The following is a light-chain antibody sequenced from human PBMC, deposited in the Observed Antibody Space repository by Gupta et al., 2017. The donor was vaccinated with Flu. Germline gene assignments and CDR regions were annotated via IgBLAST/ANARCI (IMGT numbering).Light chain of an antibody. J-gene: IGLJ3*02. CDR1: GPNIGNNY. Sequence: HSVLTQPPSASGPPGQRVAISCSGSGPNIGNNYVFCYEHFPGTAPQLLIYRNNHRPSGVPDRCSGSKSGASASLAIIGLRSEDEAEYYCAAWDDSLSGRVFGGGTKVTVL. CDR2: RNN. V-gene: IGLV1-47*01. CDR3: AAWDDSLSGRV.